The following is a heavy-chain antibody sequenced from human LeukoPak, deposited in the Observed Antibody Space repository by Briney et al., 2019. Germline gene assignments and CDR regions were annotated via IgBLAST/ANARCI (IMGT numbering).Heavy chain of an antibody. CDR3: ARSPVSAPDY. CDR2: ISSSSSYI. Sequence: KSGGSLRLSCAASGFTFSSYSMNWVRQAPGKGLEWVSSISSSSSYIYYADSVKGRFTISRDNAKNSLYLQMNSLRAEDTAVYYCARSPVSAPDYWGQGTLVTVSS. V-gene: IGHV3-21*01. D-gene: IGHD6-25*01. CDR1: GFTFSSYS. J-gene: IGHJ4*02.